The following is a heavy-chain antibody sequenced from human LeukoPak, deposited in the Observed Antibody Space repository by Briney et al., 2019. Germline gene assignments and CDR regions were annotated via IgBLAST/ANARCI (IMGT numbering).Heavy chain of an antibody. CDR2: ISGSGDST. Sequence: GGSLRLSCGASGFTFSSYSMNWVRQAPGKGLEWVSTISGSGDSTYYADSVKGRFTISRDNSKNTLLLQMNSLRAEDTAVYYCAKGGAGYCSSTSCLYYFDYWSQGTLVTVST. CDR1: GFTFSSYS. V-gene: IGHV3-23*01. CDR3: AKGGAGYCSSTSCLYYFDY. D-gene: IGHD2-2*01. J-gene: IGHJ4*02.